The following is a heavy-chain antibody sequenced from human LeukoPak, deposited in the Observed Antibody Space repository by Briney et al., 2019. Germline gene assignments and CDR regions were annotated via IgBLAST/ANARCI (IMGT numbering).Heavy chain of an antibody. J-gene: IGHJ6*03. Sequence: GASVKVSCKASGYTFTSYAISWVRQAPGQGLEWMGGIIPIFGTANYAQKFQGRVTITADESTSTAYMELSSLRSEDTAVYYCASPAAAESYYYYMDVWGKGTTVTVSS. D-gene: IGHD6-13*01. V-gene: IGHV1-69*13. CDR1: GYTFTSYA. CDR2: IIPIFGTA. CDR3: ASPAAAESYYYYMDV.